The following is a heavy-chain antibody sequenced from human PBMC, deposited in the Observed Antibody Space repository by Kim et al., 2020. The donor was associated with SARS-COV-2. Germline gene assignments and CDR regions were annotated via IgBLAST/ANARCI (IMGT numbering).Heavy chain of an antibody. J-gene: IGHJ3*02. Sequence: SETLSLTCTVSGGSISSYYWSWIRQPPGKGLEWIGYIYYSGSTNYNPSPKSRVTISADTSKNQFSLKLSSVTAADTAVYYCARGGGGSDAFDIWGQGTMVTVSS. V-gene: IGHV4-59*01. CDR3: ARGGGGSDAFDI. D-gene: IGHD3-16*01. CDR1: GGSISSYY. CDR2: IYYSGST.